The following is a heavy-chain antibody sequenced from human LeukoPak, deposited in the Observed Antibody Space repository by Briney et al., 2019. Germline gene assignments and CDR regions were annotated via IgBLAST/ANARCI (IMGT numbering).Heavy chain of an antibody. J-gene: IGHJ3*02. CDR2: IYHSGST. CDR1: GGSISSSNW. D-gene: IGHD3-22*01. V-gene: IGHV4-4*02. Sequence: SETLSLTCTVSGGSISSSNWWSWVRQPPGKGLEWIGEIYHSGSTNYNPSLKSRVTISVDTSKNQFSLKLSSVTVADTAVYYCARDWSTMIVVVAQGFDAFDIWGQGTMVTVSS. CDR3: ARDWSTMIVVVAQGFDAFDI.